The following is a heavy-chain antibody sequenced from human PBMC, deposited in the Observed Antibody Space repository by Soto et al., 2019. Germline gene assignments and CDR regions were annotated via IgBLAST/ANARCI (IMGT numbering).Heavy chain of an antibody. Sequence: TSETLSLTCTVSGGSISSYYWSWIRQPPGKGLEWIGYIYYSGSTNYNPSLKSRVTISVDTSKNQFSLKLSSVTAADTAVYYCARTSRRVAARYYYYMDVWGKGTTVTVSS. V-gene: IGHV4-59*08. CDR2: IYYSGST. CDR1: GGSISSYY. J-gene: IGHJ6*03. CDR3: ARTSRRVAARYYYYMDV. D-gene: IGHD6-6*01.